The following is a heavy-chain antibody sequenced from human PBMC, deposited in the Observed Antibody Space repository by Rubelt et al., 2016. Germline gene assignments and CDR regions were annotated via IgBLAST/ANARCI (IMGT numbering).Heavy chain of an antibody. V-gene: IGHV3-33*01. CDR2: IWYDGSNK. J-gene: IGHJ3*02. CDR3: ARGGAAGEAFDI. D-gene: IGHD1-14*01. Sequence: SSYGMHWVRQAPGKGLEWVALIWYDGSNKYYADSVKGRFTISRDNSKNMLYLQMNSLRAEDTAVYYCARGGAAGEAFDIWGQGTMVTVSS. CDR1: SSYG.